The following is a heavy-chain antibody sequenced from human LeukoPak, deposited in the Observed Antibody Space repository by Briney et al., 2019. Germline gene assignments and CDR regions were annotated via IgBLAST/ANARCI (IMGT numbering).Heavy chain of an antibody. CDR3: ARSSIAARPRGGFDP. CDR2: IIPILGIA. V-gene: IGHV1-69*04. J-gene: IGHJ5*02. CDR1: GGTFSSYA. D-gene: IGHD6-6*01. Sequence: SVKVSCKASGGTFSSYAISWVRQAPGQGLEWMGRIIPILGIANYAQKFQGRVTITTDESTSTAYMELSSLRSEDTAVYYCARSSIAARPRGGFDPWGQGTLVTVSS.